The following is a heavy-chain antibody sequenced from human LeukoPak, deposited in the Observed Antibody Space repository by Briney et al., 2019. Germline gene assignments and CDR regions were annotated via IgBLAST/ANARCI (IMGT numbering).Heavy chain of an antibody. Sequence: PSETLSLTCTVSGGSISSYYWSWIRQPPGKGLEWIGEIYHSGSTNYNPSLKSRVTISVDTSKNQFSLKLSSVTAADTAVYYCARKGFHDAFDIWGQGTMVTVSS. V-gene: IGHV4-59*08. CDR2: IYHSGST. CDR1: GGSISSYY. CDR3: ARKGFHDAFDI. D-gene: IGHD1-14*01. J-gene: IGHJ3*02.